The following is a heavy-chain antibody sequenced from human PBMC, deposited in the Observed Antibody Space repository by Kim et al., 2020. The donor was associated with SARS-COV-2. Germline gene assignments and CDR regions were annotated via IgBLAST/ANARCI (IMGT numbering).Heavy chain of an antibody. V-gene: IGHV3-23*01. D-gene: IGHD2-15*01. CDR1: GFTFDNYA. J-gene: IGHJ6*02. CDR2: TRGKGNGGAT. CDR3: ARRLPYFGMDV. Sequence: GGSLRLSCAASGFTFDNYAMSWVRQAPGKGLEWVSNTRGKGNGGATFYTDSVKGRFTISRDSYNNMFYLQMNTLRVEDTAIYYCARRLPYFGMDVWGQGTTVTVSS.